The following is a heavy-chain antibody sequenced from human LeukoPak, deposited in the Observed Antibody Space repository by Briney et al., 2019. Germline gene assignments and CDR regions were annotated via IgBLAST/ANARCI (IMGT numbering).Heavy chain of an antibody. V-gene: IGHV4-30-2*05. J-gene: IGHJ4*02. CDR3: ARDRREYSGYVYYFDY. Sequence: SETLSLTCAVSGGSISSGGYSWSWIRQPPGKGLEWIGYIYHSGSTYYNPSLKSRVTISVDTSKNQFSLKLSSVTAADTAVYYCARDRREYSGYVYYFDYWGQGTLVTVSS. CDR2: IYHSGST. CDR1: GGSISSGGYS. D-gene: IGHD5-12*01.